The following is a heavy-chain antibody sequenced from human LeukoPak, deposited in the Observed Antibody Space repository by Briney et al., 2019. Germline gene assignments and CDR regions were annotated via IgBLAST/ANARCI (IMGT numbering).Heavy chain of an antibody. Sequence: GGSLRLSCVASGFTFSSYAMSWVRQPPGKGPEWVSGITNDGGITYYGDSVKGRFTISRDNSKNTLYLQMTRLTPEDTAIYYCAKDRGSGWPWGQGALVTVSS. J-gene: IGHJ4*02. CDR2: ITNDGGIT. D-gene: IGHD6-19*01. V-gene: IGHV3-23*01. CDR3: AKDRGSGWP. CDR1: GFTFSSYA.